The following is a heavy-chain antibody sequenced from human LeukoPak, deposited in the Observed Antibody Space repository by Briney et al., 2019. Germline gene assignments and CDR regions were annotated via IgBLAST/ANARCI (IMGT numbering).Heavy chain of an antibody. J-gene: IGHJ4*02. CDR2: INPNSGGT. D-gene: IGHD3-22*01. CDR3: ARMRAVPYYDSSGRFDY. Sequence: ASVKVSCKASGYTFTGYYMHWVRQAPGQGLEWMGWINPNSGGTNYAQKFQGRVTMTRDTSISTAYMELSRLRSDDTAVYYCARMRAVPYYDSSGRFDYWGQGTLVTVSS. CDR1: GYTFTGYY. V-gene: IGHV1-2*02.